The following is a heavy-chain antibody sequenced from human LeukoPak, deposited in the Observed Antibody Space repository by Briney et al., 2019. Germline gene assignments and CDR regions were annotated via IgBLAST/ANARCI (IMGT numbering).Heavy chain of an antibody. Sequence: SGTLSLTCTVSGGSISSYYWSWIRQPPGKGLEWIGYIYYSGSTNYNPSLKSRVTISVDTSKNQFSLKLSSVTAADTAVYYCARLPYYYDSSGYVGYWGQGTLVTVSS. CDR3: ARLPYYYDSSGYVGY. D-gene: IGHD3-22*01. J-gene: IGHJ4*02. CDR2: IYYSGST. V-gene: IGHV4-59*08. CDR1: GGSISSYY.